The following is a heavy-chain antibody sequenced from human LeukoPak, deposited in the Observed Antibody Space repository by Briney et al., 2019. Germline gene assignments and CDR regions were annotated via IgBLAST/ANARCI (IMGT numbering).Heavy chain of an antibody. J-gene: IGHJ4*02. D-gene: IGHD4-11*01. CDR1: GYTFSDYY. CDR2: INPNSGGA. CDR3: ARASYGNNPTHFDY. V-gene: IGHV1-2*06. Sequence: ASVKVSCKASGYTFSDYYIRWVRQAPGQGLQWMGRINPNSGGADYAQNFQGRVTMTRDTSTNTVYMQLIWLRSDDAAVYYCARASYGNNPTHFDYWGQGTLVTVSS.